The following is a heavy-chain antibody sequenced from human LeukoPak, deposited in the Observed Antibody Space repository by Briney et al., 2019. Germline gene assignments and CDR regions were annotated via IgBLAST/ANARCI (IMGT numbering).Heavy chain of an antibody. J-gene: IGHJ4*02. CDR2: FGTRSTSI. Sequence: PGGSLRLSCTASGFTFRGYSMNWIRQAPGKGLEWVSSFGTRSTSIYHAGSVKGRFAISRDNAKNSLNLQMNSLRAEDTALYYCAREVSEGFDFWGQGTLVAVSS. CDR3: AREVSEGFDF. V-gene: IGHV3-21*01. D-gene: IGHD3-22*01. CDR1: GFTFRGYS.